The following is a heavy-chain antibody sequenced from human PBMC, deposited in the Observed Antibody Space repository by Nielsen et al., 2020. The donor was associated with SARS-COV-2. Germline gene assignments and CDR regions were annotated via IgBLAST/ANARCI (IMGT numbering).Heavy chain of an antibody. CDR3: ARDPGTTADYYFDY. V-gene: IGHV4-4*02. J-gene: IGHJ4*03. D-gene: IGHD1-7*01. CDR1: GGSISSSNW. CDR2: IYHSGST. Sequence: SETLSLTCAVSGGSISSSNWWSCVRQPPGKGLEWIGEIYHSGSTNYNPSLKSRVTISVDKSKNQFSLKLSSVTAADTAVYYCARDPGTTADYYFDYWGQGALVTVSS.